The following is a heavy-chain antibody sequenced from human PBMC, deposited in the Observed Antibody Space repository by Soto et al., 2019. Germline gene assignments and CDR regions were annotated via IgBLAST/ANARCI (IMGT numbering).Heavy chain of an antibody. CDR1: GFTFDDYA. CDR3: ARGGYYMDV. CDR2: ISGSGGST. V-gene: IGHV3-23*01. D-gene: IGHD2-15*01. J-gene: IGHJ6*03. Sequence: GGSLRLSCAASGFTFDDYAMHWVRQAPGKGLEWVSAISGSGGSTYYADSVKGRFTISRDNSKNTLYLQMNSLRAEDTAVYYCARGGYYMDVWGKGTTVTVSS.